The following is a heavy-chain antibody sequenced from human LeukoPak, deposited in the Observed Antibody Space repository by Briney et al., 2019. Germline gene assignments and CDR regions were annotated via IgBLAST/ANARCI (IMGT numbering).Heavy chain of an antibody. J-gene: IGHJ5*02. V-gene: IGHV1-2*02. CDR2: INPNSGGT. Sequence: EASVKVSCKASGYTFTGYYMHWVRQAPGQGLEWMGWINPNSGGTNYAQKFQGRVTMTRDTSISTAYMELSRLRSDDTAVYYCARVAYYYGSGIYNWFDPWGQGTLVTVSS. CDR3: ARVAYYYGSGIYNWFDP. CDR1: GYTFTGYY. D-gene: IGHD3-10*01.